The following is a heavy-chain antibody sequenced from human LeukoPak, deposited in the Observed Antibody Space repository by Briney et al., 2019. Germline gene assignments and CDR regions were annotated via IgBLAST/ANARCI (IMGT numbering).Heavy chain of an antibody. D-gene: IGHD5-24*01. CDR3: ARGRLEMATIRSYYYYMDV. Sequence: GASVKVSCKASGGTFSSYAISWVRQAPGQGLEWMGGIIPIFGTANYAQKFQGRVTITADESTSTAYMELSSLRSEDTAVYYCARGRLEMATIRSYYYYMDVWGKGTTVTISS. J-gene: IGHJ6*03. CDR1: GGTFSSYA. V-gene: IGHV1-69*13. CDR2: IIPIFGTA.